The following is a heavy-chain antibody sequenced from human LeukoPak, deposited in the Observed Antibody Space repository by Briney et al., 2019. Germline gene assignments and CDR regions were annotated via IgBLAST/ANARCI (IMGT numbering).Heavy chain of an antibody. Sequence: SETLSLTCTVSGYSINSGYYWGWIRQPPGKGLQWIGIIYHSGTTYSNPSLKSRVTISVDTSKNQFSLNLRSVTAEDTAIYYCARGAYSYVGYFDYWGQGTLVTVSS. D-gene: IGHD5-18*01. CDR2: IYHSGTT. J-gene: IGHJ4*02. V-gene: IGHV4-38-2*02. CDR3: ARGAYSYVGYFDY. CDR1: GYSINSGYY.